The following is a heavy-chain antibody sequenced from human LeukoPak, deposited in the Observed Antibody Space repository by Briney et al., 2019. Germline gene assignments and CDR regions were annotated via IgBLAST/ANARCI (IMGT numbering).Heavy chain of an antibody. D-gene: IGHD2-8*01. CDR2: IIPIFGTV. J-gene: IGHJ5*02. V-gene: IGHV1-69*01. Sequence: GSSVKVSCKASGGTFSSYAISWVRQAPGQGLEWMGGIIPIFGTVNYAQKFQGRVTITADESTSTAYMELSSLRSEDTAVYYCARSTVLMVYAISWFDPWGQGTLVTVSS. CDR3: ARSTVLMVYAISWFDP. CDR1: GGTFSSYA.